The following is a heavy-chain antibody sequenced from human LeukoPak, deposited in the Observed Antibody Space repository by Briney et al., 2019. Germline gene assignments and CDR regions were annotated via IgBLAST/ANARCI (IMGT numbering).Heavy chain of an antibody. CDR3: ARVLPALQLVDY. CDR2: IYYSGST. Sequence: SQTLSLTCTVSGGSISSGGYYWSWIRQHPGKGLEWIGYIYYSGSTYYNPSLKSRVTISVDTSKNQFSLKLSSVTAADTAVYYCARVLPALQLVDYWGQGTLVTVSS. CDR1: GGSISSGGYY. D-gene: IGHD5-18*01. V-gene: IGHV4-31*03. J-gene: IGHJ4*02.